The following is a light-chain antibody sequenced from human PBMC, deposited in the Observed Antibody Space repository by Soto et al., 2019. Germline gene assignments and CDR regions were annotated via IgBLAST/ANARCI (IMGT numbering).Light chain of an antibody. CDR2: AAS. V-gene: IGKV1-6*01. CDR3: LQDYDYPYT. J-gene: IGKJ2*01. CDR1: QGIRDD. Sequence: AIQMTQSTSSLSASLGDRFTITCLASQGIRDDLGWYQQKPGKAPKLLIYAASNLQSGVPSRFSGSGSGTDFTLIISSLQPEDFATYYCLQDYDYPYTFGQGTKVDI.